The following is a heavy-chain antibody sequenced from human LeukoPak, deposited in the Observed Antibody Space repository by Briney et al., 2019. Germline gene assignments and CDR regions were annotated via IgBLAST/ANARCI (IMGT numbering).Heavy chain of an antibody. CDR1: GYTLTSYY. J-gene: IGHJ5*02. V-gene: IGHV1-46*01. CDR2: INPSGGST. CDR3: ARGNPGYMSWFDP. D-gene: IGHD2-2*02. Sequence: ASVKVSCKASGYTLTSYYMHWVRQAPGQGLEWMGIINPSGGSTSYAQKFQGRVTMTRDTSTSTVYMELCSLRSEDTAVYYCARGNPGYMSWFDPWGQGTLVTVSS.